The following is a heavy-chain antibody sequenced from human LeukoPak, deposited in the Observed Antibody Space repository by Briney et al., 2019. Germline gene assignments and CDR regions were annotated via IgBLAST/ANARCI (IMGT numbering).Heavy chain of an antibody. Sequence: SETLSLTCTVAGGSISSYYWSWIRQPAGKGLEWIGRIYTSVSTNYNPSLKSRVTMSVDTPKNQFSLNLSSGTGAVTPVYYCMRGQERRDCSGGSCYSSRFDPWGQRTLVTVSS. D-gene: IGHD2-15*01. CDR1: GGSISSYY. J-gene: IGHJ5*02. V-gene: IGHV4-4*07. CDR2: IYTSVST. CDR3: MRGQERRDCSGGSCYSSRFDP.